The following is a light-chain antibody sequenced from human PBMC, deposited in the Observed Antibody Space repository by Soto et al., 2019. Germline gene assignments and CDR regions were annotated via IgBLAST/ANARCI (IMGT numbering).Light chain of an antibody. J-gene: IGKJ1*01. V-gene: IGKV3-20*01. CDR1: QSVANNY. Sequence: ELVLTQSPYTLSLSVGERATISCRASQSVANNYLAWYQQKPGQAPRLLIYDASYLDTGVPDRFSGSGSGTDFTLTITSLEPEDFAVYYCQQCAYSPRTFGQGTKVEVK. CDR3: QQCAYSPRT. CDR2: DAS.